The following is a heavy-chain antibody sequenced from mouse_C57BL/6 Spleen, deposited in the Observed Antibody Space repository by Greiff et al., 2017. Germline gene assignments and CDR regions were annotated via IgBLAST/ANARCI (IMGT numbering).Heavy chain of an antibody. V-gene: IGHV5-17*01. J-gene: IGHJ2*01. CDR3: ARKDTTVVEGFDD. Sequence: EVQLVESGGGLVKPGGSLKLSCAASGFTFSDYGMHWVRQAPEKGLEWVAYISSGSSTIYYADTVKGRFTISRDNAKNTLFLQMTSLRSEDAAMYYCARKDTTVVEGFDDWGQGTTLTVSS. CDR2: ISSGSSTI. D-gene: IGHD1-1*01. CDR1: GFTFSDYG.